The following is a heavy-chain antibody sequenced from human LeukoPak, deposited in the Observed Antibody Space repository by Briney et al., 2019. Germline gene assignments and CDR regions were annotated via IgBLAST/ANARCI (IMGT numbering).Heavy chain of an antibody. J-gene: IGHJ6*03. V-gene: IGHV4-61*02. CDR2: IYTSGST. CDR1: LGSISSGSDD. CDR3: ARLQRCSNGVCSFYYYMDV. D-gene: IGHD2-8*01. Sequence: SETLSQTCRVPLGSISSGSDDTSWFRQPAGKGLEWLGRIYTSGSTKYNASLKSRVTISLDTSKHQFDLKLSTVSAADTAVYYCARLQRCSNGVCSFYYYMDVWGKGTTVTVSS.